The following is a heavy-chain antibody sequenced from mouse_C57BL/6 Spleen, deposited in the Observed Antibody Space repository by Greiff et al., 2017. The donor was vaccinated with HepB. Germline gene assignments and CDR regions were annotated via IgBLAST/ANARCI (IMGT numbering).Heavy chain of an antibody. J-gene: IGHJ1*03. CDR3: ARNYGSPYWYFDV. D-gene: IGHD1-1*01. CDR1: GYTFTSYW. Sequence: QVQLKESGAELAKPGASVKLSCKASGYTFTSYWMHWVKQRPGQGLEWIGYINPSSGYTKYNQKFKDKATLTADKSSSTAYMQLSSLTYEDSAVYYCARNYGSPYWYFDVWGTGTTVTVSS. V-gene: IGHV1-7*01. CDR2: INPSSGYT.